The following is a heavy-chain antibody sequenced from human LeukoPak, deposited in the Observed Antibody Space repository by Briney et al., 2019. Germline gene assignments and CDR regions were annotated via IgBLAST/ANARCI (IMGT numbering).Heavy chain of an antibody. Sequence: GGSLRLSCVASGFPFSSYWMTWVRQAPGKGLEWVANIKQDGSEKYYVDSVKGRFTISRDNAKNSLYLQMNSLRAEDTAVYYCAGGIAAALTWGQGTLVTVSS. CDR1: GFPFSSYW. V-gene: IGHV3-7*03. CDR2: IKQDGSEK. CDR3: AGGIAAALT. D-gene: IGHD6-13*01. J-gene: IGHJ5*02.